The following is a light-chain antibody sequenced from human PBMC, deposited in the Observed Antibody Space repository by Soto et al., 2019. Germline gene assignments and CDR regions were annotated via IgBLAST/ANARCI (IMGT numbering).Light chain of an antibody. CDR1: QSISSY. J-gene: IGKJ4*01. Sequence: DSQMTQSPSSLSASVGDRVTITCRASQSISSYLNWYQQKPGKAPKLLIYAASSLQSGVPSRFSGSGSGTDFTLTISSLQPEDFATYYCQQRYSTPLTFGGGTKVEIK. V-gene: IGKV1-39*01. CDR3: QQRYSTPLT. CDR2: AAS.